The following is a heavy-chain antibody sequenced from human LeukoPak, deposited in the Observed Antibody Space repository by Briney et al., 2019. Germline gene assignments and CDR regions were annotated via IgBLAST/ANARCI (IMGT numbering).Heavy chain of an antibody. CDR2: IYYSGST. D-gene: IGHD6-13*01. J-gene: IGHJ6*02. CDR3: AAGSSWYIYYYGMDV. Sequence: SETLSLTCIVSGGSISSSRYYWGWIRQPPGKGLEWIGSIYYSGSTNYNPSLKSRVTISVDTSKNQFSLKLSSVTAADTAVYYCAAGSSWYIYYYGMDVWGQGTTVTVSS. V-gene: IGHV4-39*01. CDR1: GGSISSSRYY.